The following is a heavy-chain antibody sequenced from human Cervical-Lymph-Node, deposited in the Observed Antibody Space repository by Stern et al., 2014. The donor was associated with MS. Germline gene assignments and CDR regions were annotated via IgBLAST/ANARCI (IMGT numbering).Heavy chain of an antibody. CDR2: VIPVFGTA. D-gene: IGHD2/OR15-2a*01. Sequence: QVQLVQSGAEVKKPGSSVKVSCKASGGTFSDYAISWVRQAPRQGLEWMGGVIPVFGTANYSQKFQGRVTINAAESTSTAYMELSSLRSEDTAVYYCARDSDLENIGYGMDVWGQGTAVTVS. CDR3: ARDSDLENIGYGMDV. V-gene: IGHV1-69*01. CDR1: GGTFSDYA. J-gene: IGHJ6*02.